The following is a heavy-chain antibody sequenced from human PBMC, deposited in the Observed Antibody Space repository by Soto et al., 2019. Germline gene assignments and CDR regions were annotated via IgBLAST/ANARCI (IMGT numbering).Heavy chain of an antibody. CDR3: AKEVPLYSDAFDI. V-gene: IGHV3-23*01. J-gene: IGHJ3*02. CDR2: IGGRGNSA. CDR1: GFIFTNYA. D-gene: IGHD2-2*02. Sequence: GGSLRLSCAASGFIFTNYAMNWVRQAPGKGLEWVSVIGGRGNSAYYADSVQGRFTISRDNSKNTLSLQMSSLRAEDTALYYCAKEVPLYSDAFDIWGQGTMVTVSS.